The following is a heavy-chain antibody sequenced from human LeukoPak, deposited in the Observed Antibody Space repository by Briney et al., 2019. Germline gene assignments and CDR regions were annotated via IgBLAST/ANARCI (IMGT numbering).Heavy chain of an antibody. V-gene: IGHV4-59*01. Sequence: SETLSLTCTVSGGSISSYYWSWIRQPPGKGLEWIGYIYYSGSTDYNPSLKSRVTISVDTSKNQFSLKLSSVTAADTAVYSCARYDYRAYYFDYWGQGTLVTVSS. CDR1: GGSISSYY. D-gene: IGHD4-11*01. CDR2: IYYSGST. CDR3: ARYDYRAYYFDY. J-gene: IGHJ4*02.